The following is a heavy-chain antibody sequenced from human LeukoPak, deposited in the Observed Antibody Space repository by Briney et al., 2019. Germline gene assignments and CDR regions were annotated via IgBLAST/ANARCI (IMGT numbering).Heavy chain of an antibody. CDR2: IIPIVGSA. CDR1: GGTSKNYA. Sequence: SVKVSCRASGGTSKNYAFSWVRQAPGQGLEWMGGIIPIVGSANYAQKFQGRVTITADESTRAAYMELSSLRSEDTAVYYCASIDTMVIKLYFYVMDVWGQGTTVTVSS. V-gene: IGHV1-69*01. CDR3: ASIDTMVIKLYFYVMDV. J-gene: IGHJ6*02. D-gene: IGHD3-10*01.